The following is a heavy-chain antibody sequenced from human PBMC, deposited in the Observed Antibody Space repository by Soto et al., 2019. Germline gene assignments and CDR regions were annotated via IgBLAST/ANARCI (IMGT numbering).Heavy chain of an antibody. J-gene: IGHJ5*02. CDR2: IYSDDST. D-gene: IGHD3-10*01. CDR1: GFTVRSSY. Sequence: PGGSLRLSCAASGFTVRSSYMSWVRQASGKGLEWVSVIYSDDSTNYADSVKGRFTVSRDNSKNTLYLQMNSLRADDTAVYYCARDVPGVWFGESIQNWFDPWGQGTLVTVSS. CDR3: ARDVPGVWFGESIQNWFDP. V-gene: IGHV3-66*01.